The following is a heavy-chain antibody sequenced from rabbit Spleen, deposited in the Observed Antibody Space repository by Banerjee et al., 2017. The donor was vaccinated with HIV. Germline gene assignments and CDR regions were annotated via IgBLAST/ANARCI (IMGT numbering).Heavy chain of an antibody. Sequence: QEQLEESGGALVKPEGSLTLTCKASGFTFSSGYYMCWVRQAPGKGLEWIGCIYAGGSGRTYSASWAKGRSTISKTSSTTVDLKMTSLTSSDTAIYYCARDRGDYDYAVSNPNLWGPGTLVTVS. CDR2: IYAGGSGRT. CDR3: ARDRGDYDYAVSNPNL. CDR1: GFTFSSGYY. V-gene: IGHV1S45*01. D-gene: IGHD6-1*01. J-gene: IGHJ6*01.